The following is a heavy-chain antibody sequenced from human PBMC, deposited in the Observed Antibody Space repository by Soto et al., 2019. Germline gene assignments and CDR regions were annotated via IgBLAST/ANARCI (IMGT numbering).Heavy chain of an antibody. CDR1: GFLFSTYV. Sequence: GGSLRLSCEASGFLFSTYVMSWVRQVPGKGLEWVSGISGSAGSTYYADSVEGRFTISRDNSKNTLYLQMNSLRVEDTAVYYCAKAPAYYYGSGTSHFDYWGQGTLVTVSS. V-gene: IGHV3-23*01. D-gene: IGHD3-10*01. CDR2: ISGSAGST. J-gene: IGHJ4*02. CDR3: AKAPAYYYGSGTSHFDY.